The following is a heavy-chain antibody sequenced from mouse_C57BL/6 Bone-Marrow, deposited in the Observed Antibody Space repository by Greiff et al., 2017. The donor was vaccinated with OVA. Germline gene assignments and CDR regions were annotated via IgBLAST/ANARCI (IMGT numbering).Heavy chain of an antibody. CDR2: INPNNGGT. D-gene: IGHD4-1*01. CDR3: ARGGNWDDWYFDV. Sequence: EVKLQQSGPELVKPGASVKISCKASGYTFTDYYMNWVKQSHGKSLEWIGDINPNNGGTSYNQKFKGKATLTVDKSSITAYMELRSLTSEDSAVYYCARGGNWDDWYFDVWGTGTTVTVSS. V-gene: IGHV1-26*01. CDR1: GYTFTDYY. J-gene: IGHJ1*03.